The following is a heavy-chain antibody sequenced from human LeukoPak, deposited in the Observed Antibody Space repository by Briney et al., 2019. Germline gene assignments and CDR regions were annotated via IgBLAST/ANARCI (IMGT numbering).Heavy chain of an antibody. Sequence: SETLSLTCNVFGYSITSDDYWGWIRQPPGKGLEWIGNIHLSGSTFYNPSLKSRVTISVDTSKNQFSLRLSSVTAADTAVYYCARDWGVSARPGYMDVWGKGTTVTVSS. CDR1: GYSITSDDY. J-gene: IGHJ6*03. CDR3: ARDWGVSARPGYMDV. V-gene: IGHV4-38-2*02. D-gene: IGHD6-6*01. CDR2: IHLSGST.